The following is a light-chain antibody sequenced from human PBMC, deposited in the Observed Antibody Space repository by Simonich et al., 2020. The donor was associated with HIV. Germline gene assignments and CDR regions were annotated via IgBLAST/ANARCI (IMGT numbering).Light chain of an antibody. CDR1: QSVSNN. V-gene: IGKV3-15*01. Sequence: EIMMTQSPATLSVSPGERATLSCRASQSVSNNLAWYQQKPGQAPRLLIYGSSTRATAIPARFSGSGSGTDFTLTISSLQAEDVAVYYCQQYYSTPLTFGGGTKVEIK. CDR2: GSS. J-gene: IGKJ4*01. CDR3: QQYYSTPLT.